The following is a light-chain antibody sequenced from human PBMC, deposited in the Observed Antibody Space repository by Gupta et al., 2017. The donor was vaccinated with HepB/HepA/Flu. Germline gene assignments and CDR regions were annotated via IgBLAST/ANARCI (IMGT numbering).Light chain of an antibody. Sequence: EIVLTQSPGTLSLSPGERATLSCRASQSVSSNYLAWYQQKPGQAPRLLISGASSRTIGIPDRFSGSGSGTDFTLTISRLEPEDFAVYYWQQYGNSRPLTCGPGTKVDIK. CDR2: GAS. J-gene: IGKJ3*01. CDR1: QSVSSNY. V-gene: IGKV3-20*01. CDR3: QQYGNSRPLT.